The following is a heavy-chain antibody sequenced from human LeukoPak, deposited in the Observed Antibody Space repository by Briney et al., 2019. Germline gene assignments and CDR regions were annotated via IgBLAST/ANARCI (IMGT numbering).Heavy chain of an antibody. Sequence: PGGSLRLSCAASGFTFSSYGMHWVRQAPGKGLEWVAVISYDGSNKYYADSVKGRFTISRDNSKNTLYLQMNSLRAEDTAVYYCAKDGGHGYSYGSDAFDIWGQGTMVTVSS. V-gene: IGHV3-30*18. CDR1: GFTFSSYG. J-gene: IGHJ3*02. CDR3: AKDGGHGYSYGSDAFDI. CDR2: ISYDGSNK. D-gene: IGHD5-18*01.